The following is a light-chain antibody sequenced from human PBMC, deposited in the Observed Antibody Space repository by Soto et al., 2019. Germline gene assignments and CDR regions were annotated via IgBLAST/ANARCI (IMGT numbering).Light chain of an antibody. CDR2: EVT. CDR1: SNDVGIYNY. CDR3: SSYTISSTWA. Sequence: QSVLTQPASVSGSPGQSITISCTGTSNDVGIYNYVSWYQQHPGKAPKLMIYEVTNRPSGVSDRFSGSKSDNTASLTISGLQAEDEADYYCSSYTISSTWAFGRGTKLTVL. V-gene: IGLV2-14*01. J-gene: IGLJ3*02.